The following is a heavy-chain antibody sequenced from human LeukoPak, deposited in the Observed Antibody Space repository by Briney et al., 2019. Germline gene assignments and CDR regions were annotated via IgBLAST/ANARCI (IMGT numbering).Heavy chain of an antibody. CDR2: INPNSGGT. V-gene: IGHV1-2*06. D-gene: IGHD3-22*01. CDR1: GYTFTGYY. J-gene: IGHJ4*02. CDR3: ASLYYDSSGYYLFDY. Sequence: WASVKVSCTASGYTFTGYYMHWVRQAPGQGLEWMGRINPNSGGTNYAQKFQGRVTMTRDTSISTAYMELSRLRSDDTAVYYCASLYYDSSGYYLFDYWGQGTLVTVSS.